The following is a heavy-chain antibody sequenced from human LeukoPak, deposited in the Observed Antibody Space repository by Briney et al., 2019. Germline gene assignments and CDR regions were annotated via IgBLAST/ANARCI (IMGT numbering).Heavy chain of an antibody. D-gene: IGHD4-23*01. CDR1: GGSITSYY. V-gene: IGHV4-59*12. CDR2: FYYTGST. CDR3: ARAPPDGGNSVLYY. J-gene: IGHJ4*02. Sequence: PSETLSLTCTVSGGSITSYYWSWIRQPPGKGLEWIGHFYYTGSTNYNPSLKSRVTISAETSRNQFSLRLNSVTAADTAVYYCARAPPDGGNSVLYYWGQGTLVTVSS.